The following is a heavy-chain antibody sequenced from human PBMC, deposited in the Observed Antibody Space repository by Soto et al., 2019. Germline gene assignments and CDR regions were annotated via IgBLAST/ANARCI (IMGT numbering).Heavy chain of an antibody. CDR3: AKILDRGDPGVYQCRTVMAF. CDR1: WFTFGGFG. J-gene: IGHJ6*04. Sequence: GRPLSVPYGASWFTFGGFGMHRVRQAPGKGLEWVAVISYGGSDKCYADSVKGRFTITGDNTRTTRYLQMNSRRGEDTAVYYCAKILDRGDPGVYQCRTVMAFWRKGSADPVS. D-gene: IGHD2-2*01. CDR2: ISYGGSDK. V-gene: IGHV3-30*18.